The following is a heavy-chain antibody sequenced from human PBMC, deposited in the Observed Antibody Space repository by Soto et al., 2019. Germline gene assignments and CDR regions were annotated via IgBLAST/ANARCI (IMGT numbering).Heavy chain of an antibody. V-gene: IGHV1-18*01. Sequence: ASVKVSCKALGYTSSSYGISRVRQAPGQGLEWMGWISVFNGDTKYAQKFQGRVAITKDPGTSTAHMELRSLRSDDAAVYFCATKDDHKDDQPYYYGMDVWGQGTTVTVSS. D-gene: IGHD3-16*01. J-gene: IGHJ6*02. CDR2: ISVFNGDT. CDR3: ATKDDHKDDQPYYYGMDV. CDR1: GYTSSSYG.